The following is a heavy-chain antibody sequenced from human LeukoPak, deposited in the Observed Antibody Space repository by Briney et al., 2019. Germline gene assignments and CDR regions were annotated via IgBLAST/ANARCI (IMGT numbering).Heavy chain of an antibody. D-gene: IGHD3-22*01. CDR1: GGSISSSSYY. CDR2: TYYSGST. CDR3: ASTYYYDSSGLNAFDI. Sequence: ETLSLTCTVSGGSISSSSYYWGWICQPPGKGLEWIGSTYYSGSTYYNPSLKSRVTISVDTPKNQFSLKLSSVTAADTAVYYCASTYYYDSSGLNAFDIWGQGTMVTVSS. J-gene: IGHJ3*02. V-gene: IGHV4-39*01.